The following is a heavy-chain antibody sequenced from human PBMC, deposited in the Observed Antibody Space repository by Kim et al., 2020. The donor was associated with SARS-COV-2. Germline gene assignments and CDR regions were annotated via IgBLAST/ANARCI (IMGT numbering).Heavy chain of an antibody. CDR1: GFTFGDYA. J-gene: IGHJ4*02. CDR2: ITWNSGSI. V-gene: IGHV3-9*01. Sequence: GWSLRLSCAASGFTFGDYAMHWVRQAPGKGLEWVSGITWNSGSIAYADSVKGRFTISRDNAKNSLYLQMNSLRAEDTALYYCAKEGYGSGYFDYWGQGTLVTVSS. D-gene: IGHD3-10*01. CDR3: AKEGYGSGYFDY.